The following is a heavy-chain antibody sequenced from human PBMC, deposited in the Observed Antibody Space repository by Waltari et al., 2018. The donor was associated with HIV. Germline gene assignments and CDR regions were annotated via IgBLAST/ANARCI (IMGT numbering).Heavy chain of an antibody. CDR3: ARDPALTRVTGYDY. Sequence: QVRLQESGPGLVKPSETLSLSCAVSGNTIRRAYNGGWIRQPPGKGGEWRWSISHFGSTYYNPSLKSRLTISLDTSKNQFSLNLTSVTAADTAIYYCARDPALTRVTGYDYWGQGTLVTVSS. D-gene: IGHD4-17*01. CDR2: ISHFGST. J-gene: IGHJ4*02. CDR1: GNTIRRAYN. V-gene: IGHV4-38-2*02.